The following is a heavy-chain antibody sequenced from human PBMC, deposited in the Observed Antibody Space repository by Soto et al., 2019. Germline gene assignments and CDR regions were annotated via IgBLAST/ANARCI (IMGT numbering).Heavy chain of an antibody. CDR1: GFSLRTSEVG. J-gene: IGHJ3*01. CDR2: IYWDDDK. Sequence: QITLKESGPTLVKPTQTLTLTCTFSGFSLRTSEVGVGWIRQPPGKALEWLALIYWDDDKRYSPSLKSRLTTAKDHSKNQVVLTRTNMDPVDTAPFYCAHGAVITMIVGNAFDVWGQGTMVTVS. CDR3: AHGAVITMIVGNAFDV. V-gene: IGHV2-5*02. D-gene: IGHD3-22*01.